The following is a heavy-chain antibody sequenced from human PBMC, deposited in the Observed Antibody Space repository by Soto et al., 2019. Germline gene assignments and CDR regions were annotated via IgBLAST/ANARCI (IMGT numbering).Heavy chain of an antibody. CDR2: VSAYNGYT. J-gene: IGHJ4*02. CDR3: ARGTSSAVPEGH. D-gene: IGHD6-19*01. V-gene: IGHV1-18*01. CDR1: GFTFSNYG. Sequence: QVQLVQSGAEVKKPGASVKVSCKGSGFTFSNYGFNWGRQAPGQGLEWVGWVSAYNGYTKSAQNFQDRLIMTTDTSTNTAYMQLRGLRPDDTALYYCARGTSSAVPEGHWGQGTLVTVSS.